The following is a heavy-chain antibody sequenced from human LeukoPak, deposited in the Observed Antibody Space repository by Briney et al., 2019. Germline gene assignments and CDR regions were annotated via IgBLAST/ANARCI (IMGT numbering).Heavy chain of an antibody. CDR2: ISYDGSNK. CDR1: GFTFSSYA. D-gene: IGHD6-13*01. V-gene: IGHV3-30-3*01. CDR3: ASPPPSGSSSWHYFDY. J-gene: IGHJ4*02. Sequence: GGSLRLSCAASGFTFSSYAMHWVRQAPGKGLEWVAVISYDGSNKYYADSVKGRFTISRDNSKNTLYLQMNSLRAEDTAVYYCASPPPSGSSSWHYFDYWGQGTLVTVSS.